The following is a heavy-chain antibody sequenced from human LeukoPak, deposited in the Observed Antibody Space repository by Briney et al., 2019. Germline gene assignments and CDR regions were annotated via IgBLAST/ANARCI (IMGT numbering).Heavy chain of an antibody. J-gene: IGHJ5*02. D-gene: IGHD6-19*01. CDR3: ARGGSSGWYGGWFDP. CDR2: INHSGSA. Sequence: SETLSLTCAVYGGSFSGYYWSWIRQPPGKGLEWMGEINHSGSANYNPSLKSRVTISVDTSKNQFSLKLSSVTAADTAVYYCARGGSSGWYGGWFDPWGQGTLVTVSS. CDR1: GGSFSGYY. V-gene: IGHV4-34*01.